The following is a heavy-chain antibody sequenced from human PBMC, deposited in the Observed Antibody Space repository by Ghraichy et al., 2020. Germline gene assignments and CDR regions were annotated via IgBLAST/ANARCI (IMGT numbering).Heavy chain of an antibody. J-gene: IGHJ4*02. CDR1: GFTFSSYA. D-gene: IGHD2-2*01. V-gene: IGHV3-23*01. Sequence: GGSLRLSCAASGFTFSSYAMSWVRQAPGKGLEWVSTISGSGGSTYYADSVKGRFTISRDNSKNTLYLQMNSLRAEDTAVYYCAKAGYCSSTSCYEIGDFDYWGQGTLVTVSS. CDR2: ISGSGGST. CDR3: AKAGYCSSTSCYEIGDFDY.